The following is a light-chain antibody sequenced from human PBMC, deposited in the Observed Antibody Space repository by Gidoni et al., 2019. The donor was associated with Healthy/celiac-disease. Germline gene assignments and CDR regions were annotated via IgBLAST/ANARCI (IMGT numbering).Light chain of an antibody. J-gene: IGLJ2*01. Sequence: QSALTQPASVSGSPGQSIAISCTGTSSDVGCYNLVSWYQQHPGKAPKLMIYEDSKRPSWVSNRFSGSKSGNTASLTITGLQAEDEADYYCCSYAGSSTFVFGGGTKLTVL. V-gene: IGLV2-23*02. CDR3: CSYAGSSTFV. CDR1: SSDVGCYNL. CDR2: EDS.